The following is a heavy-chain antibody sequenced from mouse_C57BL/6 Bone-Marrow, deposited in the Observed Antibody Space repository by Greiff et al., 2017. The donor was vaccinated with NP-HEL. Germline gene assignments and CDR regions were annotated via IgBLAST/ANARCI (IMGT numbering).Heavy chain of an antibody. CDR1: GFTFSSYA. CDR2: ISSGGDYI. Sequence: EVKLVESGEGLVKPGGSLKLSCAASGFTFSSYAMSWVRQTPEKRLEWVAYISSGGDYIYYADTVKGRFTISRDNARNTLYLQMSSLKSEDTAMYYCTRDTAQAPFDYWGQGTTLTVSS. CDR3: TRDTAQAPFDY. V-gene: IGHV5-9-1*02. D-gene: IGHD3-2*02. J-gene: IGHJ2*01.